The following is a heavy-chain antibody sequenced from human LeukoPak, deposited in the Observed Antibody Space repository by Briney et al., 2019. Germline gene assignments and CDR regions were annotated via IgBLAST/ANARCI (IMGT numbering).Heavy chain of an antibody. CDR3: ARAPEFSSGWLLDY. D-gene: IGHD6-19*01. V-gene: IGHV4-61*02. CDR2: IYISGST. Sequence: PSETLSLTCTVPGGSISSSSYYWSWIRQPAEKELEWIGRIYISGSTNYNPSLKSRVTMSVDTSKNQFSLKLSSVTAVDTAMYYCARAPEFSSGWLLDYWGQGTLVTVSS. CDR1: GGSISSSSYY. J-gene: IGHJ4*02.